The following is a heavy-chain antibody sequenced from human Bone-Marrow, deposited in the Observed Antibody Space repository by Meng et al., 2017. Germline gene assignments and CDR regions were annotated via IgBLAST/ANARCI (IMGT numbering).Heavy chain of an antibody. J-gene: IGHJ6*02. Sequence: SETLSLTCAVYGGSFSGYYWSWIRQPPRKGLEWIGEINHSGSTNYNPSLKSRVTISVDTSKNQFSLKLSSVTAADTAVYYCARVSRDYDFLGPYGMDVWGQGTTVTVSS. CDR1: GGSFSGYY. CDR3: ARVSRDYDFLGPYGMDV. V-gene: IGHV4-34*01. CDR2: INHSGST. D-gene: IGHD3-3*01.